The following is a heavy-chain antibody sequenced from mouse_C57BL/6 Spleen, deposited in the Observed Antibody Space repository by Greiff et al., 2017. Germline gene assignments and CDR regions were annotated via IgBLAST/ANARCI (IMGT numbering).Heavy chain of an antibody. CDR3: ARSLYGYLCFAY. CDR2: IYPGGGST. J-gene: IGHJ3*01. V-gene: IGHV1-82*01. Sequence: QVQLQQSGPELVKPGASVKISCKASGYAFSSSWMNWVKQRPGKGLEWIGQIYPGGGSTNYNGKFKGKATLTADTSSSTAYMQLSSLTSEDSAVYYCARSLYGYLCFAYWGQGTLVTVSA. D-gene: IGHD2-14*01. CDR1: GYAFSSSW.